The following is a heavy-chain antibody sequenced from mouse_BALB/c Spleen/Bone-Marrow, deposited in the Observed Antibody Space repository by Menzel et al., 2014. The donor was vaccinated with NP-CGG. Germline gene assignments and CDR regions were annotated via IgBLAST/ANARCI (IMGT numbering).Heavy chain of an antibody. J-gene: IGHJ2*01. CDR2: IHPNSGNT. V-gene: IGHV1S130*01. Sequence: QVQLQQSGSVLVRPGASVKLSCKASCYTFTSSWMHWAKPRPGQGLEWIGEIHPNSGNTNYNEKFKGKATLTVDTSSSTAYVDLSSLTSEDSAVYYCARELGRGYYFDYWGQGTTLTVSS. D-gene: IGHD4-1*01. CDR3: ARELGRGYYFDY. CDR1: CYTFTSSW.